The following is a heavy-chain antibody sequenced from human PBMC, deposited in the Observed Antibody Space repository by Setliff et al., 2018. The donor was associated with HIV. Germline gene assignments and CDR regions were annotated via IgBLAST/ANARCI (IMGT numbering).Heavy chain of an antibody. CDR3: ALMLWGVPY. Sequence: GGSLRLSCAASGVSFNNYAMSWVRQAPGKGLEWVSAISGGGGGTNYAESVQGRFTVSRDNSKNSLYLQMNSLRVEDTAVYYCALMLWGVPYWGRGTLVTVSS. D-gene: IGHD3-10*01. J-gene: IGHJ4*02. CDR1: GVSFNNYA. CDR2: ISGGGGGT. V-gene: IGHV3-23*01.